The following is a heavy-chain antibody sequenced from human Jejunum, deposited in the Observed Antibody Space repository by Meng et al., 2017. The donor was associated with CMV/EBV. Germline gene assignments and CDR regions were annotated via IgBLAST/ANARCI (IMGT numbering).Heavy chain of an antibody. CDR1: GFTFDSYA. D-gene: IGHD4/OR15-4a*01. CDR2: ISGSGLST. J-gene: IGHJ4*02. V-gene: IGHV3-23*01. CDR3: AKASPYGGNTFFDY. Sequence: GFTFDSYAMNWVRQAPGRGLEWVSRISGSGLSTHYIDSVKGRFTISRDNSKNSLYLQMNSVRADDTAVYHCAKASPYGGNTFFDYWGQGALVTVSS.